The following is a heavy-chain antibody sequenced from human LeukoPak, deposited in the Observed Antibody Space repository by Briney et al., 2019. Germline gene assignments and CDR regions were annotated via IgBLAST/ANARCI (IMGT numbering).Heavy chain of an antibody. CDR3: ARAKYRNAFDI. D-gene: IGHD3-16*02. Sequence: SETLSLTCTVSGGSISSSSYYWGWIRQPPGKGLEWIGYIYYSGSTYYNPSLKSRVTISVDTSKNQFSLKLSSVTAADTAVYYCARAKYRNAFDIWGQGTMITVSS. CDR1: GGSISSSSYY. CDR2: IYYSGST. V-gene: IGHV4-30-4*08. J-gene: IGHJ3*02.